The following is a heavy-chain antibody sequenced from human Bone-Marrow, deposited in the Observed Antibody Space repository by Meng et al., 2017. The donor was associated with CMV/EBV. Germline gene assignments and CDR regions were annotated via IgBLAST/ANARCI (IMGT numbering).Heavy chain of an antibody. Sequence: ASVKVSCKASGGSLSTYGINWVRQAPGQGLEWMGWINPNNGDTDYAQDFQGRISVTTDTSITTAYMELDNLRSDDTAVYYCARDWVPTCITPNCHTGMGSWGQGTLVTVSS. CDR3: ARDWVPTCITPNCHTGMGS. CDR2: INPNNGDT. CDR1: GGSLSTYG. D-gene: IGHD2-2*02. V-gene: IGHV1-2*02. J-gene: IGHJ5*02.